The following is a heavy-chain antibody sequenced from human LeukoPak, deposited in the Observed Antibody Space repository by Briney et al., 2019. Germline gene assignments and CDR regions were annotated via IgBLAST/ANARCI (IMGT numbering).Heavy chain of an antibody. J-gene: IGHJ6*03. Sequence: GESLKISCKGSGYSFTSYWIGWVRQMPGKGLEWMGIIYPGDSDTRYSPSFQGQVTISADKSISTAYLQWSSLKASDTAMYYCARRGRSGWENYYYYYMDVWGKGTTVTVSS. D-gene: IGHD6-19*01. CDR3: ARRGRSGWENYYYYYMDV. CDR2: IYPGDSDT. CDR1: GYSFTSYW. V-gene: IGHV5-51*01.